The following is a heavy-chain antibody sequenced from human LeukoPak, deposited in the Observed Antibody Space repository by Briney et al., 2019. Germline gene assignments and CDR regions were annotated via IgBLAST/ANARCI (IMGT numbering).Heavy chain of an antibody. CDR3: AKGRHYYGSGSYLDS. V-gene: IGHV3-23*01. CDR2: IGISAGST. Sequence: PGGSLRLSCEASGPTFDKYAVSWVRQAPGKGLEWVSTIGISAGSTYCADAVKGRFTISRDNSKNTLYLQMNSLRAEDTAIYYCAKGRHYYGSGSYLDSWGQGTLVTVSS. D-gene: IGHD3-10*01. J-gene: IGHJ4*02. CDR1: GPTFDKYA.